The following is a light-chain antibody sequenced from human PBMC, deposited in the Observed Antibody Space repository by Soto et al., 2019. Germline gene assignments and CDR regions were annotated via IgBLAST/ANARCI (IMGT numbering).Light chain of an antibody. CDR3: QQYSAWPLT. CDR2: GAS. CDR1: QSVRSN. V-gene: IGKV3-15*01. Sequence: EIVMTQSPATLSVSPGERATLFCRASQSVRSNFLAWYQQKPGQAPRLLIYGASTRATGVPARFSGSGSGTEFTLTISSLHSEDFAVYYCQQYSAWPLTFGGGTKVEIK. J-gene: IGKJ4*01.